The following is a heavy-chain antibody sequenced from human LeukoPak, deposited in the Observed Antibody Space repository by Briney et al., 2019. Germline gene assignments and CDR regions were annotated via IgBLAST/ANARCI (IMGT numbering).Heavy chain of an antibody. CDR2: IYHSDST. CDR1: DYSITSGYY. J-gene: IGHJ5*02. D-gene: IGHD1-26*01. V-gene: IGHV4-38-2*02. CDR3: ARGGGSYRGNWFDP. Sequence: SSETLSLTCTVSDYSITSGYYWGWIRQPPGKGLEWIGSIYHSDSTYYNPSLKSRVTMSIDTSKNQFSLKLSSVTAADTAVYYCARGGGSYRGNWFDPWGQGTLVTVSS.